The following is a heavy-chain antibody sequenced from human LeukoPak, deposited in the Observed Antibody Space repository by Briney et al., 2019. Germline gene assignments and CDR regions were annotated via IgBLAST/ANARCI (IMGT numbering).Heavy chain of an antibody. Sequence: SQTLSLTCAISGDSVSSNSAAWNWVRQSPPRGLEWLGRTYYRSKWYTDYAESVKSRITINPDTSKNQLSLQVNSVTPEDTAVYYCARGSSRIYYYDSSGYSHAFDYWGQGILVTVSS. V-gene: IGHV6-1*01. J-gene: IGHJ4*02. CDR3: ARGSSRIYYYDSSGYSHAFDY. CDR2: TYYRSKWYT. CDR1: GDSVSSNSAA. D-gene: IGHD3-22*01.